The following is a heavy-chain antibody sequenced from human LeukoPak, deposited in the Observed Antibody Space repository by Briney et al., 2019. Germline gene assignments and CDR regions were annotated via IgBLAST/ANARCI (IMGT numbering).Heavy chain of an antibody. Sequence: PGGSLRLSCAASGFTFSSYAMHWVRQAPGKGLEWVAVISYDGSNKYYADSAKGRFTISRDNSKNTLYLQMNSLRAEDTAVYYCARGQWLDYFDYWGQGTLVTVSS. CDR1: GFTFSSYA. D-gene: IGHD6-19*01. CDR2: ISYDGSNK. V-gene: IGHV3-30-3*01. J-gene: IGHJ4*02. CDR3: ARGQWLDYFDY.